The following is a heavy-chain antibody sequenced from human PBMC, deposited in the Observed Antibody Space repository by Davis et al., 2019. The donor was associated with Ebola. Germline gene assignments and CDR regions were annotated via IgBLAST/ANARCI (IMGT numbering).Heavy chain of an antibody. CDR1: GFTFSNYA. V-gene: IGHV3-23*01. CDR3: AKGGARYFYHYYGMDV. CDR2: ISGSGATT. D-gene: IGHD2/OR15-2a*01. Sequence: GGSLRLSCAASGFTFSNYAMSWVRQAPGKGLEWVSGISGSGATTYYADSVKGRFTISRDNSKNTLYLQMNSPRADDTALYYCAKGGARYFYHYYGMDVWGQGTTVTVSS. J-gene: IGHJ6*02.